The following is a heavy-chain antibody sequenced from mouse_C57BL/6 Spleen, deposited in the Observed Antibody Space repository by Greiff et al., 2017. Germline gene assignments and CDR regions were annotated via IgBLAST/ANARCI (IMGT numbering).Heavy chain of an antibody. D-gene: IGHD1-1*01. Sequence: QVQLKQPGAELVRPGSSVKLSCKASGYTFTSYWMHWVKQRPIQGLEWIGNIDPSDSETHYNQKFKDKATLTVDKSSSTAYMQLSSLTSEDSAVYYCAREDYYGRGFAYWGQGTLVTVSA. J-gene: IGHJ3*01. CDR2: IDPSDSET. CDR1: GYTFTSYW. CDR3: AREDYYGRGFAY. V-gene: IGHV1-52*01.